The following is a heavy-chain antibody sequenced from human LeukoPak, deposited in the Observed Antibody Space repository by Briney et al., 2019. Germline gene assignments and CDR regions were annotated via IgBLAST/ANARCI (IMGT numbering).Heavy chain of an antibody. V-gene: IGHV4-39*01. CDR3: ARHTRIASDFDY. CDR1: GGSISSSSYY. Sequence: SESLSPACTVSGGSISSSSYYWGWIRQPPGKGLEWIGSIYYRGSTYDHPSRKSRVTISVDTSKNQFSLKLSSVTAADTAVYYCARHTRIASDFDYWGQGAVDSLSS. CDR2: IYYRGST. D-gene: IGHD6-25*01. J-gene: IGHJ4*02.